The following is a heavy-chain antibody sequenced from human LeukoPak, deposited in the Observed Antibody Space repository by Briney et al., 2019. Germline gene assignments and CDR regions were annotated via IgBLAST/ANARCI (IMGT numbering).Heavy chain of an antibody. D-gene: IGHD5-24*01. J-gene: IGHJ4*02. V-gene: IGHV1-46*01. CDR1: GHTFTNYH. CDR3: ARGGQRWLQFPYDY. CDR2: LTPRGDIT. Sequence: ASVKVSCKASGHTFTNYHIHWVRQAPGQGLEWMGILTPRGDITNYAQKFQGRVTMTRDTSTSTIYMELSSLRSEDTAVYYCARGGQRWLQFPYDYWGQGTVVIVSS.